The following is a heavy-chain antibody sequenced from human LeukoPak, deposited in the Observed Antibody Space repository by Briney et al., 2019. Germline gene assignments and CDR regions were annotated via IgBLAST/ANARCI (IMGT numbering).Heavy chain of an antibody. J-gene: IGHJ3*02. CDR2: MNQGGSET. D-gene: IGHD6-19*01. CDR3: ARGASVVAGNDNAFDI. V-gene: IGHV3-7*01. Sequence: GGSLRLSCAASGFTFGRHWMSWVRQAPGKGLEWVAHMNQGGSETTNVDSVKGRFTISRDDAKNLVFLQMNSLRVEDTAVYYCARGASVVAGNDNAFDIWGQGTMVTVSS. CDR1: GFTFGRHW.